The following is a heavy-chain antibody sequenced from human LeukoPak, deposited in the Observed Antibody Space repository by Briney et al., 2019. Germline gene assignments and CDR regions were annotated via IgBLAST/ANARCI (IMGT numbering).Heavy chain of an antibody. D-gene: IGHD5-18*01. Sequence: GGSLRLSCAASGFTFSSYSMNWVRQAPGKGLEWVSSISSSSSYIYYADSVKGRFTISRDNAKNSLYLQMSSLRAEDTAVYYCAREIQSYYYYGMDVWGQGTTVTVSS. V-gene: IGHV3-21*01. CDR1: GFTFSSYS. J-gene: IGHJ6*02. CDR2: ISSSSSYI. CDR3: AREIQSYYYYGMDV.